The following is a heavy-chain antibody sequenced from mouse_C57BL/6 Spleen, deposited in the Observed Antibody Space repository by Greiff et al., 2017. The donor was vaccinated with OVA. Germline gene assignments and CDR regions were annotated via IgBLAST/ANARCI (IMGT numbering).Heavy chain of an antibody. CDR1: GYTFTDYY. J-gene: IGHJ2*01. D-gene: IGHD2-1*01. Sequence: EVQLQQSGPELVKPGASVKISCKASGYTFTDYYMNWVKQSHGKSLEWIGDINPNNGGTSYNQKFKGKATLTVDKSSSTAYMELRSLTSEDSAVYYCARGGLYGNGIFDYWGQGTTLTVSS. CDR2: INPNNGGT. CDR3: ARGGLYGNGIFDY. V-gene: IGHV1-26*01.